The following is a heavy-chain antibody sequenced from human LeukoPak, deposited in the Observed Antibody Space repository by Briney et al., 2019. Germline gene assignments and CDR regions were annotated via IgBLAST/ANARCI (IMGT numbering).Heavy chain of an antibody. V-gene: IGHV3-23*01. D-gene: IGHD3-22*01. CDR3: AKLDDYYDSSGYSFLY. CDR1: GFTFSSYA. Sequence: GGSLRLSCAASGFTFSSYAMSWVRQAPGKGLEWVSAISGSGGSTYYADSVKGRFTISRDNSKSTLYLQMSSLRAEDTAVFYCAKLDDYYDSSGYSFLYWGQGTLVTVSS. J-gene: IGHJ4*02. CDR2: ISGSGGST.